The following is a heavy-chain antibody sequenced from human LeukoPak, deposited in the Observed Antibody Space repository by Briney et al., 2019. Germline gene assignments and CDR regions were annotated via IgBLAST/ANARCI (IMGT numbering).Heavy chain of an antibody. CDR3: VKGREAAAGRGFDY. J-gene: IGHJ4*02. CDR2: ISSNGYIT. CDR1: GFTFRSCA. D-gene: IGHD6-13*01. Sequence: PGGSLRLSCSASGFTFRSCAMHWVRQAPGKGLEYVSAISSNGYITHYADSVKGRFTISRDNSKNTLYFQMSSLRAEDMAVYYCVKGREAAAGRGFDYWGQGTLVTVSS. V-gene: IGHV3-64D*06.